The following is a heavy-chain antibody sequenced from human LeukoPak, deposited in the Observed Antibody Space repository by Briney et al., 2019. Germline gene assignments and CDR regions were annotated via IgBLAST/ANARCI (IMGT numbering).Heavy chain of an antibody. CDR1: EFTFSSYW. D-gene: IGHD1-14*01. V-gene: IGHV3-7*01. Sequence: GGSLRLSCAASEFTFSSYWMSWVRQAPGKGLEWVANIKQDGSEKYYVDSVKGRFTISRDNAKNSLYLQMNSLRAEDTAVYYCSRDYASLTAGYYYYMAVWGKGPPVTV. CDR3: SRDYASLTAGYYYYMAV. J-gene: IGHJ6*03. CDR2: IKQDGSEK.